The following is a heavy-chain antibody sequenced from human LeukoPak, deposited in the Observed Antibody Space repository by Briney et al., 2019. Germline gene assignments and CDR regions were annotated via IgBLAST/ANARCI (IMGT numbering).Heavy chain of an antibody. CDR3: ARYGYDSSGYHFDY. CDR2: IYTSGST. Sequence: PSETLSLTCTVSGGSISSGSYYWGWIRQPGGKGLEWIVRIYTSGSTNYNPALKSQFTITVDTSKTHFSLKLSSVTAADTAVYYCARYGYDSSGYHFDYWGQGTLVTVSS. CDR1: GGSISSGSYY. J-gene: IGHJ4*02. D-gene: IGHD3-22*01. V-gene: IGHV4-61*02.